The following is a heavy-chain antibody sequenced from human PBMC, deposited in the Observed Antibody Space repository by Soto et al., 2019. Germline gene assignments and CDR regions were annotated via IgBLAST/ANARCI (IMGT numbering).Heavy chain of an antibody. CDR1: GGTFSSYA. D-gene: IGHD5-18*01. J-gene: IGHJ6*02. V-gene: IGHV1-69*06. CDR3: ARAKTELTAMVTPGYYYYGMDV. Sequence: SVKVSCKASGGTFSSYAISWVRQAPGQGLEWMGGIIPIFGTANYAQKFQGRVTITADKSTSTAYMELSSLRSEDTAVYYCARAKTELTAMVTPGYYYYGMDVWGQGTTVTVSS. CDR2: IIPIFGTA.